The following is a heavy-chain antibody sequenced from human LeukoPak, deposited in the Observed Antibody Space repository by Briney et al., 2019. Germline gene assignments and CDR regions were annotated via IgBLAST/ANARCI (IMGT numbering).Heavy chain of an antibody. CDR2: INNDDVYT. CDR1: GFTFSDYY. V-gene: IGHV3-11*03. CDR3: ARGTAAAPLDY. Sequence: GGSLRLSCAASGFTFSDYYMSWIRQAPGKGLEWISYINNDDVYTNYADSVKGRFTISRGNAKNPLYLQMNSLRADDTAVYYCARGTAAAPLDYWGQGTLVTVSS. D-gene: IGHD6-13*01. J-gene: IGHJ4*02.